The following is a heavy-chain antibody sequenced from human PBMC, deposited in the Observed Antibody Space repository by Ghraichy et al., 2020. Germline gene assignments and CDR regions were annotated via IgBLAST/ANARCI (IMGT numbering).Heavy chain of an antibody. V-gene: IGHV1-18*04. CDR2: IGAYNGAT. CDR3: AKDDDPTVDY. J-gene: IGHJ4*02. CDR1: GFTFTNYG. Sequence: ASVKVSCKASGFTFTNYGFVWVRQAPGQGLEWMGWIGAYNGATNYAQKLQGRVTMTTDTSTSTAYMELRSLRSDDTAVYYCAKDDDPTVDYWGQGTLVTVSS.